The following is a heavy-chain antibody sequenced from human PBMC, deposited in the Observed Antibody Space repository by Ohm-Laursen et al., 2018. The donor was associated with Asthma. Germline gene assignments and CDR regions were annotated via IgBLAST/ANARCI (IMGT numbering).Heavy chain of an antibody. D-gene: IGHD3-16*01. CDR1: GFTFSNYG. J-gene: IGHJ4*02. Sequence: SLRLSCTASGFTFSNYGMHWVRQAPGKGLEWVGRTRNKANSYTTEYAASVKGRFTISRDDSKNSLYLQMNSLKTEDTAVYYCARDDGGVNDYWGQGTLVTVSS. V-gene: IGHV3-72*01. CDR2: TRNKANSYTT. CDR3: ARDDGGVNDY.